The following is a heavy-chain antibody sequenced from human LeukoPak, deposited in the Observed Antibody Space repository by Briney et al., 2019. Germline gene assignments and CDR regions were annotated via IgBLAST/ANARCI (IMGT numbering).Heavy chain of an antibody. Sequence: PGGSLRLSCAASGFTLSDYYMNWIRQAPGKGLEWVSYISSSSSYTNYADSVKGRFTISRDNLKHPLYLQMNNPRIWRPGVHYCARGGLRMATAGLADYWGQGTLVTVSS. V-gene: IGHV3-11*05. D-gene: IGHD5-24*01. J-gene: IGHJ4*02. CDR3: ARGGLRMATAGLADY. CDR1: GFTLSDYY. CDR2: ISSSSSYT.